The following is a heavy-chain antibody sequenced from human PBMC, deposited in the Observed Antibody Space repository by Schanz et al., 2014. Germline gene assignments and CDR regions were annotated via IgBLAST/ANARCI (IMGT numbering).Heavy chain of an antibody. D-gene: IGHD3-16*01. CDR1: GYTFTSYY. CDR2: INPSGGST. J-gene: IGHJ4*02. V-gene: IGHV1-46*01. CDR3: TKGRTFGR. Sequence: QVQLVQSGAEVKKPGASVKVSCEASGYTFTSYYIHWFRQAPGQGLEWMGIINPSGGSTSYAQKFQGRVTMTRNTSITTAYLELSSLRSGDTAVYYCTKGRTFGRWGQGTPVIVSS.